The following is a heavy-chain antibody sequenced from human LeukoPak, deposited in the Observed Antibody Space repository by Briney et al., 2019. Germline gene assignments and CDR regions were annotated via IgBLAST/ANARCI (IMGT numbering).Heavy chain of an antibody. J-gene: IGHJ6*02. D-gene: IGHD3-22*01. V-gene: IGHV1-69*13. Sequence: GASVTVSCTASGGTFSSYAISWVRQAPGQGLEWMGGIIPIFGTANYAQKFQGRVTITADESTSTAYMELSSLRSEDTAVYYCARVHSSGYYYYYGMDVWGQGTTVTVSS. CDR2: IIPIFGTA. CDR3: ARVHSSGYYYYYGMDV. CDR1: GGTFSSYA.